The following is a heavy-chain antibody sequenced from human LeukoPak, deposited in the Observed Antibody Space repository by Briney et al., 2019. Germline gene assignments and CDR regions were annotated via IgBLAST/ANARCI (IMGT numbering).Heavy chain of an antibody. CDR3: ARGTVDTAMVTDFDY. D-gene: IGHD5-18*01. CDR2: IIPIFGTA. Sequence: SVKVSCKASGGTFSSYAISWVRRAPGQGLEWMGGIIPIFGTANYAQKFQGRVTITADESTSTAYMELSSLRSEDTAVYYCARGTVDTAMVTDFDYRAHGTLVTVSS. J-gene: IGHJ4*01. V-gene: IGHV1-69*13. CDR1: GGTFSSYA.